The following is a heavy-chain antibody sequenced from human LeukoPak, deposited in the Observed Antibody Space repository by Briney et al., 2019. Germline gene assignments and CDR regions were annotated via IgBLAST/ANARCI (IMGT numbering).Heavy chain of an antibody. CDR2: INTNSGGT. V-gene: IGHV1-2*02. J-gene: IGHJ5*02. Sequence: ASVKLSCTTSGYSFTDYYMHWVRLPPAEGLEWMGWINTNSGGTSASQKFHGRGTMIRVASITTVYIEVSWLTSDDTAAYFCARADRLHGGPYLIGPWGQGTLVTVSS. D-gene: IGHD2-21*01. CDR1: GYSFTDYY. CDR3: ARADRLHGGPYLIGP.